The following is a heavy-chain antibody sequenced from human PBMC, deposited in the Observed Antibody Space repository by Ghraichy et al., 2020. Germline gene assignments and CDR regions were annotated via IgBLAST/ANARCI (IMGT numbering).Heavy chain of an antibody. D-gene: IGHD2-15*01. CDR3: ARIVYGLIYYFDY. CDR2: IYHSGST. J-gene: IGHJ4*02. V-gene: IGHV4-38-2*02. Sequence: SETLSLTCTVSGYSISSGYYWGWIRQPPGKGLEWIGSIYHSGSTYYNPSLKSRVTISVDTSKNQFSLKLSSVTAADTAVYYCARIVYGLIYYFDYWGQGTLVTVSS. CDR1: GYSISSGYY.